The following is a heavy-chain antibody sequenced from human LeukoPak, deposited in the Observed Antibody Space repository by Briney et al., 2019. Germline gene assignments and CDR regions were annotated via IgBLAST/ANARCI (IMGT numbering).Heavy chain of an antibody. D-gene: IGHD3-3*01. CDR1: GYTFTSYD. Sequence: ASVKVSCKASGYTFTSYDINWVRQAPGQGLEWMGWISAYNGNTNYAQKFQGRVTMTRDMSTSTVYMELSSLRSEDTAVYYCARSSLRFLEWFRHDAAFDIWGQGTMVTVSS. J-gene: IGHJ3*02. CDR3: ARSSLRFLEWFRHDAAFDI. CDR2: ISAYNGNT. V-gene: IGHV1-18*01.